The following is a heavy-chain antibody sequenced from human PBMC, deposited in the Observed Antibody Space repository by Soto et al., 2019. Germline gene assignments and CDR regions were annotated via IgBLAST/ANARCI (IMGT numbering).Heavy chain of an antibody. D-gene: IGHD6-19*01. V-gene: IGHV4-39*01. CDR3: ARHEAPSGWYFDF. J-gene: IGHJ4*02. CDR1: GGSIFSSLHY. Sequence: TSKTLSLTCTVSGGSIFSSLHYWGWIRQPPGKGLEWIGSIYYSGSTYYNPSLKSRVTISVDTSKNQFSLKLSSVTAADTAVYYCARHEAPSGWYFDFWGQGTLVTVS. CDR2: IYYSGST.